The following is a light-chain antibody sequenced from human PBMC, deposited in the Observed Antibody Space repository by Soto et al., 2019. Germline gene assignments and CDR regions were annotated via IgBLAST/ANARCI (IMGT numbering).Light chain of an antibody. J-gene: IGKJ2*01. Sequence: EIVLTQSPGTLSLSPGERATLSCRASQTISFNSLAWYPQKPGQAPRLLIYHASTRATGIPDRFSGSGSGTDFTLTISRLEPEDFAVYYCQSYGSSSMYTFSQGTNLEIK. CDR1: QTISFNS. CDR3: QSYGSSSMYT. V-gene: IGKV3-20*01. CDR2: HAS.